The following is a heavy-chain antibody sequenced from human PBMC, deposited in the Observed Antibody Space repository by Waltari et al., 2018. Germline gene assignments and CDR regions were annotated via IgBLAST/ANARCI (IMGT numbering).Heavy chain of an antibody. J-gene: IGHJ6*02. Sequence: QVQLQESGPGLVKPSETLSLTCTVSGGSISSHYWSWIRQPPGKGLNWIGYIYYSGSTNYNPSLNRRVTISVDTSKNQFSLKLSSVTAADTAVYYCARGAGYSYGYPGYYYYYGMDVWGQGTTVTVSS. D-gene: IGHD5-18*01. CDR1: GGSISSHY. V-gene: IGHV4-59*11. CDR2: IYYSGST. CDR3: ARGAGYSYGYPGYYYYYGMDV.